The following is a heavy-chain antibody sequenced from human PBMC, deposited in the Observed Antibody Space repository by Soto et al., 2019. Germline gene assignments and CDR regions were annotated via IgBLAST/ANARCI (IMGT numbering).Heavy chain of an antibody. V-gene: IGHV1-46*01. D-gene: IGHD6-19*01. J-gene: IGHJ6*02. CDR1: GYTFTSYY. Sequence: ASVKVSCKASGYTFTSYYMHWARQAPGQGLEWMGIINPSGGSTSYAQKFQGRVTMTRDTSTSTVYMELSSLRSEDTAVYYCARAQAGVAVAGPTTYYYYYGMDVWGQGTTVTVSS. CDR2: INPSGGST. CDR3: ARAQAGVAVAGPTTYYYYYGMDV.